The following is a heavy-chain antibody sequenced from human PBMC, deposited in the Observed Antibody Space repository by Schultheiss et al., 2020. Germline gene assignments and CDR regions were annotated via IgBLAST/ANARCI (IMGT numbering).Heavy chain of an antibody. J-gene: IGHJ6*02. CDR2: IYYSGST. CDR3: ARDRFYYYDSSTYYYYGMDV. CDR1: GGSISSGGYY. Sequence: SETLSLTCTVSGGSISSGGYYWSWIRQHPGKGLEWIGYIYYSGSTYYNPSLKSRVTISVDTSKNQFSLKLSSVTAADTAVYYCARDRFYYYDSSTYYYYGMDVWGQGTTVTVSS. V-gene: IGHV4-31*03. D-gene: IGHD3-22*01.